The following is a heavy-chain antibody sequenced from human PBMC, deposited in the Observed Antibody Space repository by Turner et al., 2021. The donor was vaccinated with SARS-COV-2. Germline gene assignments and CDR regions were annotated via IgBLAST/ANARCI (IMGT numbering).Heavy chain of an antibody. CDR1: GYTFTGYY. CDR2: INPNSGGT. CDR3: ARGYNWNYYYYGMDV. Sequence: QVQLLQSGAEVKKPGAAVKVSCKASGYTFTGYYMHWVRQAPGQGLEWMGWINPNSGGTNYAQKFQGRVTMTRDTSISTAYMELSRLRSDDTAVYYCARGYNWNYYYYGMDVWGQGTTVTVSS. D-gene: IGHD1-20*01. J-gene: IGHJ6*02. V-gene: IGHV1-2*02.